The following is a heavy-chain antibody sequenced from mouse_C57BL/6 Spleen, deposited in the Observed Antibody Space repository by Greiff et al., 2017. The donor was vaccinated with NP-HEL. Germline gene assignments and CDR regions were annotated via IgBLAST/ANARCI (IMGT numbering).Heavy chain of an antibody. D-gene: IGHD2-5*01. J-gene: IGHJ1*03. V-gene: IGHV1-61*01. CDR3: ARSDYSNDWYCEV. CDR2: IYPSDSET. Sequence: QVQLQQPGAELVRPGSSVKLSCKASGYTFTSYWMDWVKQRPGQGLEWIGNIYPSDSETHYNQKFKDKATLTVDKSSSTAYMQLSSLTSEDSAVYYCARSDYSNDWYCEVWGTGTTVTVSS. CDR1: GYTFTSYW.